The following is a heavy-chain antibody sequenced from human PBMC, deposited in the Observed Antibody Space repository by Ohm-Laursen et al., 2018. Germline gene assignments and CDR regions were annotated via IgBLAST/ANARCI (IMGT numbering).Heavy chain of an antibody. CDR3: AKGHSSGWYYFDY. Sequence: SLRLSCTASGFTFSDYYMSWIRQAPGKELEWVSTISGSGGSTYYADSVKGRFTISKDNSKNTLYLLMNSLRAEDTAVYYCAKGHSSGWYYFDYWGQGTLVTVSS. D-gene: IGHD6-19*01. CDR1: GFTFSDYY. V-gene: IGHV3-23*01. J-gene: IGHJ4*02. CDR2: ISGSGGST.